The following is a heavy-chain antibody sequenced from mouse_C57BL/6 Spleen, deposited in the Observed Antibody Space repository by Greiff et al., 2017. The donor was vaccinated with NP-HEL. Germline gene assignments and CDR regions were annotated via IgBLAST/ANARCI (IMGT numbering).Heavy chain of an antibody. CDR2: INPSSGYT. J-gene: IGHJ2*01. CDR1: GYTFTSYT. V-gene: IGHV1-4*01. Sequence: VQLQQSGAELARPGASVKMSCKASGYTFTSYTMHWVKQRPGQGLEWIGYINPSSGYTKYNQKFKDKATLTADKSSSTAYMQLSSLTSEDSAVYYCARQGYDDDEDYFDYWGQGTTPTVSS. D-gene: IGHD2-4*01. CDR3: ARQGYDDDEDYFDY.